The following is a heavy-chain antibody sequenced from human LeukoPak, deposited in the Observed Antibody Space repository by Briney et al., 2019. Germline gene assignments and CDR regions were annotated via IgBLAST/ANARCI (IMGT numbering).Heavy chain of an antibody. J-gene: IGHJ4*02. CDR3: ARDRHYGDYLYYFDY. V-gene: IGHV1-46*01. D-gene: IGHD4-17*01. CDR1: GYTFASYY. CDR2: INPSGGST. Sequence: ASVKVSCKASGYTFASYYMHWVRQAPGQGLEWMGIINPSGGSTSYAQKFQGRVTMTRDTSTSTVYMELSNPRFEDTAVYYCARDRHYGDYLYYFDYWGQGTLVTVSS.